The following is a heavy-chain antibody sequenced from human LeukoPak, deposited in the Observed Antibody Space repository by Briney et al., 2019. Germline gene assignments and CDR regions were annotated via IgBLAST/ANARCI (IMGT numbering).Heavy chain of an antibody. CDR3: TTVVLRNEYSSSWETDYFDY. CDR1: GFTFSNAW. CDR2: IKSKTDGGTT. Sequence: GGSLRLSCVASGFTFSNAWMSWVRQAPGKGLEWVGRIKSKTDGGTTDYAAPVKGRFTISRDDSKNTLYLQMNSLKTEDTAVYYCTTVVLRNEYSSSWETDYFDYWGQGTLVTVSS. V-gene: IGHV3-15*01. D-gene: IGHD6-13*01. J-gene: IGHJ4*02.